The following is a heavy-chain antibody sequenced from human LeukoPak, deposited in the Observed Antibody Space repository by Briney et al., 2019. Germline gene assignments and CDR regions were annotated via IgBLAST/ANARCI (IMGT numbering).Heavy chain of an antibody. D-gene: IGHD4-17*01. V-gene: IGHV4-39*01. CDR3: ARGHDYGDYFGY. Sequence: SETLSLTCTVSGGSISSSYFYWGWIRQPPGKGLEWIGSIYDSGSTYYNPSLKSRVTISVDTSKNQFSLKLSSVTAADTAVYYCARGHDYGDYFGYWGQGTLVTVSS. J-gene: IGHJ4*02. CDR1: GGSISSSYFY. CDR2: IYDSGST.